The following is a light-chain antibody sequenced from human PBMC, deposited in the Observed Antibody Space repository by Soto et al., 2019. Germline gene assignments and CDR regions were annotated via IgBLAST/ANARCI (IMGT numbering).Light chain of an antibody. V-gene: IGLV4-69*01. CDR1: SGHSSYA. Sequence: QSVLTQPPSVSASLGASVKLTCTLSSGHSSYAIAWHQQQPEKGPRYLMKLNSDGSHSKGDGTPDRFSGSSSGAERYLTIPSLQSEDEADYYCQTWGTGPKVFGGGTKLTVL. CDR2: LNSDGSH. J-gene: IGLJ2*01. CDR3: QTWGTGPKV.